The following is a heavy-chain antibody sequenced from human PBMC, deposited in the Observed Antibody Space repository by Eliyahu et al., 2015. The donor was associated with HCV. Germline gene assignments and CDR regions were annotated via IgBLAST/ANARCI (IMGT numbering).Heavy chain of an antibody. Sequence: QVQLQESGPGLVKPSQTLSLTCTVSGGSISSGGYYWSWIRQHPGKGLEWIGYIYYSGSTYYNPSLKSRVTISVDTSKNQFSLKLSSVTAADTAVYYCARASRGCSSTSCHPDWFDPWGQGTLVTVSS. D-gene: IGHD2-2*01. V-gene: IGHV4-31*03. CDR3: ARASRGCSSTSCHPDWFDP. CDR1: GGSISSGGYY. J-gene: IGHJ5*02. CDR2: IYYSGST.